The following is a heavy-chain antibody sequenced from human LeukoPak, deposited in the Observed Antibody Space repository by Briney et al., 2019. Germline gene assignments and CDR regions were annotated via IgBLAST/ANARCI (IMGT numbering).Heavy chain of an antibody. CDR2: INPNSGGT. J-gene: IGHJ4*02. CDR3: ARVFTAMSVTYYYDSSGYPQDY. D-gene: IGHD3-22*01. CDR1: GYTFTGYY. Sequence: ASVKVSCKASGYTFTGYYMHWVRQAPGQGLEWMGWINPNSGGTNYAQKFQGRVTMTRDTSISTAYMELSRLRSDDTAVYYCARVFTAMSVTYYYDSSGYPQDYWGQGTLDTVSS. V-gene: IGHV1-2*02.